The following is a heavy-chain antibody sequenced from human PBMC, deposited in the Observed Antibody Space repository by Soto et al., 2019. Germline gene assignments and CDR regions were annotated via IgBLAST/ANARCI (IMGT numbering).Heavy chain of an antibody. D-gene: IGHD2-15*01. Sequence: PGGSLRLSCAASGFTFSDSAMHWVRQASGKGLKWVGRIRSKPNTDATAYAASVKGRFTISRDDSKITAYLQMNSLKTEDTAVYYCTRHVDCSGGSCYSGYYYYMDVWGKGTTVTVSS. CDR3: TRHVDCSGGSCYSGYYYYMDV. V-gene: IGHV3-73*01. J-gene: IGHJ6*03. CDR1: GFTFSDSA. CDR2: IRSKPNTDAT.